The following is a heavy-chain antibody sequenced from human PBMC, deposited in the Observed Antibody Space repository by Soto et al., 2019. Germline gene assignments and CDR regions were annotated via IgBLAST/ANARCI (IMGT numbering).Heavy chain of an antibody. CDR2: ISAFNGNT. V-gene: IGHV1-18*01. J-gene: IGHJ4*01. Sequence: QVQLVQSGAEVKKPGASVKVSCKASGYTFTSYAISWVRQAPGQGLEWMGWISAFNGNTNYAQKLQGRVTMITVTPTNTAYTALRALRSDDTAVYYCARDLPPHDYLAHGTLVTVSS. CDR1: GYTFTSYA. CDR3: ARDLPPHDY.